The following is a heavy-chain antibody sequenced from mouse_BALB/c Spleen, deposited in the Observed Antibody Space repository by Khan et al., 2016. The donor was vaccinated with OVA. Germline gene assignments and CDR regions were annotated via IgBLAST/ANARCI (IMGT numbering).Heavy chain of an antibody. CDR2: INPYNGAT. V-gene: IGHV1S136*01. Sequence: EVQLQQSGPELVKPGTSVKMSCKASGYRFTSYIIHWVKQKPGQGLEWIGYINPYNGATKYNEKFKGNATLTSDKSSNTAYMSPNSLTSEDYAVDYCARGNWQSYYFDYGGQGTTLTVSS. CDR3: ARGNWQSYYFDY. CDR1: GYRFTSYI. J-gene: IGHJ2*01. D-gene: IGHD4-1*01.